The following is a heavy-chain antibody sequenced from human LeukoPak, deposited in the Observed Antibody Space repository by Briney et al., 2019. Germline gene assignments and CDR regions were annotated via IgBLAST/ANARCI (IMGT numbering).Heavy chain of an antibody. J-gene: IGHJ4*02. CDR1: GFTFSSYA. V-gene: IGHV3-23*01. CDR3: AANGESTDWHWNY. Sequence: PGGSLRLFRAASGFTFSSYAMSWVRQAPGKGLEWVSAISGSGGSTYYADSVKGRFTISRDNSKNTLYLQMNSLRAEDTAVYYCAANGESTDWHWNYWGQGTLVSVSS. D-gene: IGHD3-9*01. CDR2: ISGSGGST.